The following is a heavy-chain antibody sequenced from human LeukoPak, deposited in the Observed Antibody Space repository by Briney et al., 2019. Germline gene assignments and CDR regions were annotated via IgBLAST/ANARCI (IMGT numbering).Heavy chain of an antibody. D-gene: IGHD3-22*01. CDR2: ISYDGSNE. Sequence: GGSLRLSCAASGFTFSSYAMHWVRQAPGKGLEGVAVISYDGSNEYYADSVKGRFTISRDNSKNTVYLQMNSLRADATAVYYCARDWVIVVVNYLFEYWGQGTLVTVSS. V-gene: IGHV3-30*04. CDR1: GFTFSSYA. J-gene: IGHJ4*02. CDR3: ARDWVIVVVNYLFEY.